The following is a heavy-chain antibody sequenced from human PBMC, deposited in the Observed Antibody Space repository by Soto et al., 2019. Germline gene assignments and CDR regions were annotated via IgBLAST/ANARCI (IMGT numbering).Heavy chain of an antibody. CDR2: IYYSGST. V-gene: IGHV4-31*03. CDR1: GGSISSGGYY. Sequence: QVQLQESGPGLVKPSQTLSLTCTVSGGSISSGGYYWSWIRQHPGTGLEWIGYIYYSGSTYYNPSLKSRVTISVDTSKNQFALKLSSVTAADAAVYYCARDLKPRGAFDIWGQGTMVTVSS. CDR3: ARDLKPRGAFDI. J-gene: IGHJ3*02.